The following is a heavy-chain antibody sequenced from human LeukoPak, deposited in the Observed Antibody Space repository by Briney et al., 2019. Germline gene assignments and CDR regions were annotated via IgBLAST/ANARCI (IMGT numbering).Heavy chain of an antibody. CDR1: GFTFSSYA. CDR2: ISGNGGST. D-gene: IGHD3-10*01. V-gene: IGHV3-23*01. J-gene: IGHJ3*02. Sequence: PGGSLRLSCAASGFTFSSYAMSWVRRAPGKGLEWVSAISGNGGSTYYADSVKGRFTISRDNSKNTLYLQMNSLRAEDTAVYYCAKIRGYYYGSGSYYGAFDIWGQGTMVTVSS. CDR3: AKIRGYYYGSGSYYGAFDI.